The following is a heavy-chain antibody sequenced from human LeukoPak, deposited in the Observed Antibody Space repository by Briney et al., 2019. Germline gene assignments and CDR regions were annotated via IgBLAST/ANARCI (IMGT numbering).Heavy chain of an antibody. J-gene: IGHJ5*02. CDR1: GFTFSSYA. D-gene: IGHD6-13*01. CDR3: VKAVGAAAGTFWFDP. CDR2: ISSNGGST. V-gene: IGHV3-64D*06. Sequence: SGGSLRLSCSASGFTFSSYAMHWVRQAPGKGLEYVSAISSNGGSTYYGDSVKGRFTISRDNSKNTLYLQMSSLRAEDTGVYYCVKAVGAAAGTFWFDPWGQGTLVTVSS.